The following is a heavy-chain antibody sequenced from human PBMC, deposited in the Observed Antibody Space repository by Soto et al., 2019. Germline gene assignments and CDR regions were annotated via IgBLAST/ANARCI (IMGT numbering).Heavy chain of an antibody. D-gene: IGHD1-1*01. J-gene: IGHJ2*01. V-gene: IGHV3-23*01. CDR2: IREGGDDP. CDR1: GFTFSSHA. CDR3: ARGNFGNWFFDL. Sequence: ELQLLESGGGLVQPGGSLKLSCAASGFTFSSHAMSWVRQAPGKGLEWVSGIREGGDDPHYADSVKGRLIISRDNSKNTLYLQMNSLRAEDTAVYYCARGNFGNWFFDLWDRGTLVTVSS.